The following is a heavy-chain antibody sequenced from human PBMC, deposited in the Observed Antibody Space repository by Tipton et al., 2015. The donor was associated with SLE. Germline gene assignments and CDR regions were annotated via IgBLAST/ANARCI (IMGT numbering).Heavy chain of an antibody. Sequence: QLVQSGVEVKRSGESLKISCKGSGYDFFGYWIAWVRQMPGEGLEWMGIIYPGDSDTKYSPSFQGQVTISADKSISTAYLQWNSLRASDTAMYYCARLQAVLRGYYMDVWGKGTTVIVSS. CDR1: GYDFFGYW. CDR2: IYPGDSDT. CDR3: ARLQAVLRGYYMDV. D-gene: IGHD2/OR15-2a*01. V-gene: IGHV5-51*03. J-gene: IGHJ6*03.